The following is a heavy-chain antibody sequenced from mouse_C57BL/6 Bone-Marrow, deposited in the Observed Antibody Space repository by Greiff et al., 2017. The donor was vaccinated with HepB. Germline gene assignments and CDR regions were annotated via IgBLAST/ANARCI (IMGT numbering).Heavy chain of an antibody. CDR3: ARKGGSGY. D-gene: IGHD3-2*02. CDR1: GYAFTNYL. J-gene: IGHJ3*01. V-gene: IGHV1-54*01. Sequence: QVQLQQSGAELVRPVTSVKVSCKASGYAFTNYLIEWVKQRPGQGLEWIGVINPGSGGTNYNEKFKGKATLTADKSSSTAYMQLSSLTSEDSAVYFCARKGGSGYWGQGTLVTVSA. CDR2: INPGSGGT.